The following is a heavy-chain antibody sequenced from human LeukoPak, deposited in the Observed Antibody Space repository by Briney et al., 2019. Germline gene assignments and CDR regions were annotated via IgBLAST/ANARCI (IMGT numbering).Heavy chain of an antibody. J-gene: IGHJ4*02. V-gene: IGHV3-30*03. CDR2: ISYDGSNK. CDR3: SVLLWFGELR. CDR1: GFTFSSYG. D-gene: IGHD3-10*01. Sequence: GGSLRLSCAASGFTFSSYGMPWVRQAPGKGLEWVAVISYDGSNKYYADSVKGRFTISRDNSKNTLYLQMNSLRAEDTAVYYCSVLLWFGELRWGQGTLVTVSS.